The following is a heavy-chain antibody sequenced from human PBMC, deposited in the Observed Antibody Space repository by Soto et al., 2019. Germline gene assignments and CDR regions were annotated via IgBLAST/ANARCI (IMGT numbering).Heavy chain of an antibody. CDR3: ARVSSGDYGYYYYAMDV. CDR1: GGSISSGGYS. J-gene: IGHJ6*02. CDR2: IYHSGST. D-gene: IGHD4-17*01. Sequence: SETLSLTCAVSGGSISSGGYSWSWIRQPPGKGLEWIGYIYHSGSTYSNPSLKSRVTISVDTSKNQFSLKLSSASAADTAVYYCARVSSGDYGYYYYAMDVWGQGTPVTVSS. V-gene: IGHV4-30-2*01.